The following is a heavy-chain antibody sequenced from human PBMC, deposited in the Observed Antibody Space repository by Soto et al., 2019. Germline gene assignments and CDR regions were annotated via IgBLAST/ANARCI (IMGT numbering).Heavy chain of an antibody. CDR3: AREIGYAGVGYYYGMDV. D-gene: IGHD5-12*01. Sequence: GGSLRLSCAASGFTFSSYGMHWVRQAPGKGLEWVAVIWYDGSNKYYADSVKGRFTISRDNSKNTLYLQMNSLRAEDTAVYYCAREIGYAGVGYYYGMDVWGQGTTVTVSS. CDR1: GFTFSSYG. CDR2: IWYDGSNK. J-gene: IGHJ6*02. V-gene: IGHV3-33*01.